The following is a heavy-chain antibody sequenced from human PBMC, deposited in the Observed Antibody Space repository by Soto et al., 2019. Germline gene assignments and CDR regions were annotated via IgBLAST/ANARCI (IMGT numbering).Heavy chain of an antibody. Sequence: ASVKVSCKASGYTFTGHDIHWVRQAPGQGLEWMGWTNPNIGGTYYAQKFQGSVTMTRDTSISTAYMELSRLRSDDTAVYYCARVGHCSSNTSCYQFDYWGQETLVPVSS. CDR3: ARVGHCSSNTSCYQFDY. D-gene: IGHD2-2*01. CDR2: TNPNIGGT. J-gene: IGHJ4*02. CDR1: GYTFTGHD. V-gene: IGHV1-2*02.